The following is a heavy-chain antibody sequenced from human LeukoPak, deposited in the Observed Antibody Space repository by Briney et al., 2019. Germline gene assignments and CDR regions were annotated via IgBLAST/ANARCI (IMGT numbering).Heavy chain of an antibody. CDR3: AKGVVVAPDVTPFDY. J-gene: IGHJ4*02. V-gene: IGHV3-30*18. CDR1: GFTFSSYA. D-gene: IGHD2-2*01. Sequence: GGSLRLSCAASGFTFSSYAMHWVRQAPGKGPEWVAVVSYDGSNKYYADSVKDRFTISRDNSKNTLYLQIHSLRAEDTAVYYCAKGVVVAPDVTPFDYWGQGTLVTVSS. CDR2: VSYDGSNK.